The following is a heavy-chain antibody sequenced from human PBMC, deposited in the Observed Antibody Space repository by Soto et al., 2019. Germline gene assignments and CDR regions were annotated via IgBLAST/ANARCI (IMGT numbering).Heavy chain of an antibody. CDR2: IIPILGIA. D-gene: IGHD3-10*01. J-gene: IGHJ4*02. Sequence: SVKVSCTASGGTFSSYTISWVRQAPGQGLEWMGRIIPILGIANYAQKFQGRVTITADKSTSTAYMELSSLRSEDTAVYYCARDGSGSYYRYYFDYWGQGTLVTVSS. CDR1: GGTFSSYT. CDR3: ARDGSGSYYRYYFDY. V-gene: IGHV1-69*04.